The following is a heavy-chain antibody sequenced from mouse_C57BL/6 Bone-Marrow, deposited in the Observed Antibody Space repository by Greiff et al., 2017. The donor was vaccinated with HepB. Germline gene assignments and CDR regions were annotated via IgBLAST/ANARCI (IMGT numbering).Heavy chain of an antibody. J-gene: IGHJ3*01. Sequence: VQLQQSGAELVKPGASVKLSCKASGYTFTEYTIHWVKQRSGQGLEWIGWFYPGCGGIKYNEKFKDKATMTTDKSSSTVYMELSRLTSEDSAVYYCARNDDSPPSGNPFAYWGQGTLVTVSA. D-gene: IGHD2-1*01. CDR3: ARNDDSPPSGNPFAY. CDR1: GYTFTEYT. CDR2: FYPGCGGI. V-gene: IGHV1-62-2*01.